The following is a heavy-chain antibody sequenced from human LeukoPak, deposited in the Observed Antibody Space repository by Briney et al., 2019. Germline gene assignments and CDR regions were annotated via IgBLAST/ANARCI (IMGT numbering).Heavy chain of an antibody. D-gene: IGHD2-21*02. CDR1: GFTFSNYS. Sequence: GGSLSLSCAASGFTFSNYSMNWVRQAPGKGLEWVSSIGSSSHFRYYADSLKGRVTISRDNAKNSLYLQMSSLRVEDTAVYYCARSCDGDSYSDYWGQGTLVTVSS. CDR2: IGSSSHFR. CDR3: ARSCDGDSYSDY. V-gene: IGHV3-21*01. J-gene: IGHJ4*02.